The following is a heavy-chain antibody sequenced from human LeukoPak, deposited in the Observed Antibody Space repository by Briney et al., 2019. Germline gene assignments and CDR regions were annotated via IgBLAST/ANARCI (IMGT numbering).Heavy chain of an antibody. D-gene: IGHD6-13*01. CDR2: INTKSDGQTT. V-gene: IGHV3-15*01. CDR1: GFSLSNEW. J-gene: IGHJ4*02. CDR3: TRGHYRSL. Sequence: GGSLRLSCADSGFSLSNEWMRWVRQAPGKGLEWVGRINTKSDGQTTEYGAPVKGRFTISRDDSKNTLYLQMNSLKTEDTGVYYCTRGHYRSLGGQGTLVTVSS.